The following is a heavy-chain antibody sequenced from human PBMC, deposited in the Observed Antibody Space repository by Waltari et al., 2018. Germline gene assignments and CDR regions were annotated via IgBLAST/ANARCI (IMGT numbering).Heavy chain of an antibody. CDR1: GGSISSGSYY. Sequence: QVQLQESGPGLVKPSQTLSLTCTVSGGSISSGSYYWSWIRQPAGKGLEWIGRIYTSGLTDYNPSLKSRVTISMDTSKSQFSLKLRSMTAADTAVYYCARASASFNNWFDPWGQGTLVTVSS. CDR2: IYTSGLT. J-gene: IGHJ5*02. D-gene: IGHD3-16*01. CDR3: ARASASFNNWFDP. V-gene: IGHV4-61*02.